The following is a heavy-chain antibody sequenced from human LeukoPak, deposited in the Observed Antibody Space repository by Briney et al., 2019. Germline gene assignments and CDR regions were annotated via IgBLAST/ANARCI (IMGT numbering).Heavy chain of an antibody. Sequence: PGGSLRLSCAASGFTVSSNYMSWVRQAPGKGLEWVSVIYSGGSTYYADSVKGRFTISRHNSKNTLYLQMNSLRAEDTAVYYCATRYCSGGSCYSERYYYYYGMDVWGQGTTVTVSS. D-gene: IGHD2-15*01. J-gene: IGHJ6*02. CDR3: ATRYCSGGSCYSERYYYYYGMDV. V-gene: IGHV3-53*04. CDR1: GFTVSSNY. CDR2: IYSGGST.